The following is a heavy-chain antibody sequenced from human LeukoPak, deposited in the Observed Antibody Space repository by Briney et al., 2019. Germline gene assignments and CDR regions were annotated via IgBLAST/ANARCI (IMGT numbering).Heavy chain of an antibody. V-gene: IGHV3-23*01. Sequence: PGGPLRLSCAASGITFNIFGLSWVRQAPGKGLEWVSTISGSGFSTYYADSVKGRFTISRDNSKNTLYLQMNSLGAEDTAVYYCANTGLPSPNYFDYWGQGTLVTVSS. CDR3: ANTGLPSPNYFDY. CDR2: ISGSGFST. CDR1: GITFNIFG. J-gene: IGHJ4*02. D-gene: IGHD5/OR15-5a*01.